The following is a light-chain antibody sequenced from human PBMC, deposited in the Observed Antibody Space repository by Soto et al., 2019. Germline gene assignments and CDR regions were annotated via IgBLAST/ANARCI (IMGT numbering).Light chain of an antibody. CDR3: SSYAGSSNV. Sequence: QSALTQPASVSGSPGQSITISCTGTSSDVGGYNYVSWYQQLPGKAPKLLIYEVSNRPSGVSNRFSGSKSGNTASLTVSGLQAEDEADYYCSSYAGSSNVFGTGTKVTVL. CDR1: SSDVGGYNY. J-gene: IGLJ1*01. V-gene: IGLV2-14*01. CDR2: EVS.